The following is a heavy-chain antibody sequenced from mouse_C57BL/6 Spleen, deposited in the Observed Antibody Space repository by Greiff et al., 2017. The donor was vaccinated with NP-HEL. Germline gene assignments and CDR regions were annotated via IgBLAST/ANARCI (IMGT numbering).Heavy chain of an antibody. J-gene: IGHJ2*01. CDR2: ISSSGDYI. CDR3: TRRDYGSSYLDY. CDR1: GFTFSSYA. Sequence: EVQVVESGEGLVKPGGSLKLSCAASGFTFSSYAMSWVRQTPEKRLEWVAYISSSGDYIYYADTVKGRFTISRDNARNTLYLQMSSLKSADTAMYYCTRRDYGSSYLDYWGQGTTLTVSS. D-gene: IGHD1-1*01. V-gene: IGHV5-9-1*02.